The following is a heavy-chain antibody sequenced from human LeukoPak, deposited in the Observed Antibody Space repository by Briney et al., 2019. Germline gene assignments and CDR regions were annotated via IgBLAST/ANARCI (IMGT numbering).Heavy chain of an antibody. D-gene: IGHD2-21*02. V-gene: IGHV1-18*01. J-gene: IGHJ4*02. CDR1: GYTFTSYG. Sequence: ASVKVSCKASGYTFTSYGISWVRQAPGQGLEWMGWISAYNGNTNYAQKLQGRVTMTTDTSTSTAYMELRSLRSDDTAVYYCARDLYRIVYCGGDCYSYFDYWGQGTLVTVSS. CDR3: ARDLYRIVYCGGDCYSYFDY. CDR2: ISAYNGNT.